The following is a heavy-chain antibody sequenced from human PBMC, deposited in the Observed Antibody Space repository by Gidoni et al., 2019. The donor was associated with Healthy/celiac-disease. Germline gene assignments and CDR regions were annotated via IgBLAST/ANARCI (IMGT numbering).Heavy chain of an antibody. CDR1: GGSISSSSYY. D-gene: IGHD2-2*01. V-gene: IGHV4-39*01. Sequence: QLQLQESGPGLVKPSETLSLTCTVSGGSISSSSYYWGWIRQPPGKGLEWIGSIYYSGSTYYNPSLKSRVTISVDTSKNQFSLKLSSVTAADTAVYYCASSYCSSTSCYDYYYYGMDVWGQGTTVTVSS. CDR3: ASSYCSSTSCYDYYYYGMDV. J-gene: IGHJ6*02. CDR2: IYYSGST.